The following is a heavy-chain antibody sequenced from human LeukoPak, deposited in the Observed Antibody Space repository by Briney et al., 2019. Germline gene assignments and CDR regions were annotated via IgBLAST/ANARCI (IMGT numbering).Heavy chain of an antibody. CDR1: GYTFTSYY. CDR3: ARATSSSWYSTAGPFDY. V-gene: IGHV1-46*01. CDR2: INPSGGST. J-gene: IGHJ4*02. D-gene: IGHD6-13*01. Sequence: ASVKVSCKASGYTFTSYYMHWVRQAPGQGLEWMGIINPSGGSTSYAQKFQGRVTMTRDMSTSTVYMELSSLRSEDTAVYYCARATSSSWYSTAGPFDYWGQGTLVTVSS.